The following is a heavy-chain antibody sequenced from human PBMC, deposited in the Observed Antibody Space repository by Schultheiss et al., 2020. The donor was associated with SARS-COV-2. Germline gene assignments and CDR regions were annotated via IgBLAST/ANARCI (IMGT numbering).Heavy chain of an antibody. CDR1: GGSISSDY. V-gene: IGHV4-59*12. Sequence: SETLSLTCTVSGGSISSDYWSWIRQPPGKGLEWIGEINHSGSTNYNPSLRSRVTVSRDTSGKQISLKLTSVTAADTAVYYCARDNGFYGMDVWGQGTTVTVSS. J-gene: IGHJ6*02. CDR3: ARDNGFYGMDV. D-gene: IGHD6-25*01. CDR2: INHSGST.